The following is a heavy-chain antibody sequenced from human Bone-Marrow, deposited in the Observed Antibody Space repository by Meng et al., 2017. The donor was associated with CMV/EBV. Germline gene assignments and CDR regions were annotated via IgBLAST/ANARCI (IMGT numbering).Heavy chain of an antibody. CDR3: AKVFARWELHDFDY. D-gene: IGHD1-26*01. CDR2: ISGSGGST. Sequence: GESLKISCAASGFTFSSYAMSWVRQAPGKGLEWVSAISGSGGSTYYADSVKGRFTISRDNSKNTLYLQMNSLRAEDTAVYYCAKVFARWELHDFDYWGQGTLVTVPS. V-gene: IGHV3-23*01. CDR1: GFTFSSYA. J-gene: IGHJ4*02.